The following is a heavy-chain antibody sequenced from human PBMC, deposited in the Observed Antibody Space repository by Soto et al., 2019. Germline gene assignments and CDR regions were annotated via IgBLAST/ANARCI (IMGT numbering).Heavy chain of an antibody. J-gene: IGHJ6*03. CDR2: ITPRGGNT. CDR1: GFSFSTYA. CDR3: AGRYCPNGVCYTNFYYYMDI. Sequence: EVQLLESGGGLVQPGGSLRLSCAASGFSFSTYAMTWVRQAPGKGLEWVSTITPRGGNTYYADSVKVRFTITRDNSENTLFLHMNSLRAEDTAVYYCAGRYCPNGVCYTNFYYYMDIWGEGTSVTVSS. D-gene: IGHD2-8*01. V-gene: IGHV3-23*01.